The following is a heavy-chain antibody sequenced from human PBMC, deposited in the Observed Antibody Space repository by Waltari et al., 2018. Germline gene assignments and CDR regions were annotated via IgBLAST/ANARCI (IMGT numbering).Heavy chain of an antibody. CDR1: GYTFTACY. Sequence: QVQLVQSGAEVKEPGASVKVSGKTSGYTFTACYLHWVRQAPGQGLEWMAWINANTGDSKSAQTFQGRVTVTRDTSITTAYLELSGLRSDDTALYYCARETLPGNKIIDYWGQGTLVTVSS. D-gene: IGHD1-1*01. J-gene: IGHJ4*02. CDR2: INANTGDS. V-gene: IGHV1-2*02. CDR3: ARETLPGNKIIDY.